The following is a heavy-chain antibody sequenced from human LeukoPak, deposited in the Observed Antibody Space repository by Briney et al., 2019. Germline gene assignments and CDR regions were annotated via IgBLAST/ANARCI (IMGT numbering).Heavy chain of an antibody. D-gene: IGHD5-12*01. CDR2: LHYSGST. CDR3: ARGGSFHDC. CDR1: GGSINTTY. J-gene: IGHJ4*02. V-gene: IGHV4-59*01. Sequence: SETLSLTCSVSGGSINTTYWSWIRQPPGKGLEWIGNLHYSGSTNCNSSLKSRVTISVDTSKNQFSLKMISVTTADTAVYFCARGGSFHDCWGQETLVTVSS.